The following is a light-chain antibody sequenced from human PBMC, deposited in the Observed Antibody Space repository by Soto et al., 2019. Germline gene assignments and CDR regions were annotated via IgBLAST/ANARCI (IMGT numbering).Light chain of an antibody. J-gene: IGKJ2*01. V-gene: IGKV3-20*01. CDR1: QSVSSSY. Sequence: EIVLTQSPGTLSLSPGERATLSCRASQSVSSSYLAWYQQKPGQAPRLLIYGASSRATGIPDRFSGSGSETDFTLTISRLAPEDFAVYYCQQYGSSPPYTFGQGTKLEIK. CDR2: GAS. CDR3: QQYGSSPPYT.